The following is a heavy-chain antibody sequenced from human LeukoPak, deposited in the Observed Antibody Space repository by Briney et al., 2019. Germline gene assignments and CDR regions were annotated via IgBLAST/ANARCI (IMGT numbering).Heavy chain of an antibody. CDR3: ARAPGEGWFDP. CDR2: IKQDGSEK. CDR1: GFTFSSYW. Sequence: GGSLRLSCAASGFTFSSYWMSWVRQAPGKGLEGVASIKQDGSEKYYVDSVKGRFTISRDNAKNSLYLQMNSLRAEDTALYYCARAPGEGWFDPWGQGTLVTVSS. J-gene: IGHJ5*02. D-gene: IGHD4-17*01. V-gene: IGHV3-7*01.